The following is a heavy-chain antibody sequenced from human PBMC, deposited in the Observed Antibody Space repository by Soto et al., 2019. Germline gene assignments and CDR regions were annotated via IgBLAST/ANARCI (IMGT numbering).Heavy chain of an antibody. D-gene: IGHD2-2*01. CDR3: ARGEYQLLLGWYFDL. V-gene: IGHV4-34*01. CDR1: GGSFSGYY. Sequence: QVQLQQWGAGLLKPSETLSLTCAVYGGSFSGYYWSWIRQPPGKGLEWIGEINHSGSTNYNPSLKSRVTISVDTSKNQFSLKLSSVTAADTAVYYCARGEYQLLLGWYFDLWGRGTLVTVSS. J-gene: IGHJ2*01. CDR2: INHSGST.